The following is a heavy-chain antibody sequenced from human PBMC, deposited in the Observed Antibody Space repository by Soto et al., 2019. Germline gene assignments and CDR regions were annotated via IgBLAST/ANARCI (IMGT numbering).Heavy chain of an antibody. CDR3: ALLVSGYYDSSGYYPLDY. CDR1: GYSFTRYW. CDR2: IDPSDSYT. V-gene: IGHV5-10-1*01. D-gene: IGHD3-22*01. J-gene: IGHJ4*02. Sequence: GGSPKIPCKGSGYSFTRYWISWGGQMPGKSLEWMGRIDPSDSYTNYSPSFQGHVTISADKSISTACLQWSSLKASDTAMYYCALLVSGYYDSSGYYPLDYWGQGTLVTVSS.